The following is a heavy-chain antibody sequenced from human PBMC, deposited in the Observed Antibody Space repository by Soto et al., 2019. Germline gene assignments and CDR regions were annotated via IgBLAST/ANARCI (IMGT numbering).Heavy chain of an antibody. CDR2: ISSSSSTI. V-gene: IGHV3-48*02. Sequence: EVQLVESGGGLVQPGGSLRLSCVASGFTFSSYSMNWVRQAPGRGLEWISYISSSSSTIYYADSVKGRFTISRDNAKNSLYLQMNSLRDEDTAVYYCARGPYTDLVSDAIGWFDPWGQRTVVTVSS. J-gene: IGHJ5*02. D-gene: IGHD2-2*01. CDR3: ARGPYTDLVSDAIGWFDP. CDR1: GFTFSSYS.